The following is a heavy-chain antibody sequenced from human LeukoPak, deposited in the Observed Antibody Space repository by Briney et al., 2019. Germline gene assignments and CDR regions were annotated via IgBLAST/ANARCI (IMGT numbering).Heavy chain of an antibody. Sequence: GGSLRLSCAASGFTFSDYYMSWIRQAPGKGLEWVSYISSSGSTIYYADSVKGRFTISRDNAKNSLYLQMNSLRAEDTAVYYCAREQDPFIVVVTAAFDYWGQGTLVTVSS. D-gene: IGHD2-21*02. CDR2: ISSSGSTI. V-gene: IGHV3-11*04. J-gene: IGHJ4*02. CDR1: GFTFSDYY. CDR3: AREQDPFIVVVTAAFDY.